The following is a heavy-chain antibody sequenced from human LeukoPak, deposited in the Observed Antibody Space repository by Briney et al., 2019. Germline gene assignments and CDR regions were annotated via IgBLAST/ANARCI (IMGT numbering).Heavy chain of an antibody. J-gene: IGHJ6*02. CDR2: INYRGST. Sequence: SETLSLTCTVSGGSISNSDYYWDWIRQPPGKGLEWIGSINYRGSTYYNPSLEGRVTISVDTSKNQFSLKLSSVTAADTAVYYCARHVKWESGWYGNYYYYGMDVWGQGTTVTVSS. V-gene: IGHV4-39*01. D-gene: IGHD6-19*01. CDR1: GGSISNSDYY. CDR3: ARHVKWESGWYGNYYYYGMDV.